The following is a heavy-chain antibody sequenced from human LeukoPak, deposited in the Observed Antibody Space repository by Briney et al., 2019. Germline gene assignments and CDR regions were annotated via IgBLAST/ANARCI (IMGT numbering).Heavy chain of an antibody. D-gene: IGHD2-8*01. V-gene: IGHV3-7*01. CDR3: ARETGDIVLMVYDNWFDP. CDR1: GFTFSSYW. J-gene: IGHJ5*02. CDR2: IKQDGSEK. Sequence: QAGGSLRLSCAASGFTFSSYWMSWARQAPGKGLEGVANIKQDGSEKYYVDSVKGRFTISRDNAKNSLYLQMNSLRAEDTAVYYCARETGDIVLMVYDNWFDPWGQGTLVTVSS.